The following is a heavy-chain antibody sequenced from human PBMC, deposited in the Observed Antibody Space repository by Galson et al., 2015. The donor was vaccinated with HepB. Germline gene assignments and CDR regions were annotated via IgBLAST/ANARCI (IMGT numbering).Heavy chain of an antibody. J-gene: IGHJ4*02. V-gene: IGHV1-58*02. D-gene: IGHD3-22*01. Sequence: SVKVSCKASGFTFTSSAMQWVRQARGQRLEWIGWIVVGSGNTNYAQKFQERVTITRDMSTSTAYMELSSLRSEDTAVYYCAALGLSYYDSSGYYAYWGQGTLVTVSS. CDR1: GFTFTSSA. CDR2: IVVGSGNT. CDR3: AALGLSYYDSSGYYAY.